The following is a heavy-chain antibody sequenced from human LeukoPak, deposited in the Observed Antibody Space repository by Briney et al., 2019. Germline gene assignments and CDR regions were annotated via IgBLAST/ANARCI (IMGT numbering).Heavy chain of an antibody. CDR1: GFTFSSYN. J-gene: IGHJ4*02. V-gene: IGHV3-21*01. D-gene: IGHD4-17*01. CDR2: ISSSGSYI. Sequence: GSLRLSCAASGFTFSSYNMNWVRQAPGKGLEWVSSISSSGSYIYYADSVKGRFTISRDNANNSVYLQMNSLRAEDTALYYCAREDYSDLYFDYWGQGTLVTVSS. CDR3: AREDYSDLYFDY.